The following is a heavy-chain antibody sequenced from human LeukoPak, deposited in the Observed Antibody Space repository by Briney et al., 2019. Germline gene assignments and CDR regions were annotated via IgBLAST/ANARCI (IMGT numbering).Heavy chain of an antibody. CDR2: IDWDDHK. D-gene: IGHD3-22*01. V-gene: IGHV2-70*12. CDR1: GFSLSNSGMC. CDR3: ARSCSGSGYYFSDY. J-gene: IGHJ4*02. Sequence: SGPTLVKPTQTLTLTCTFAGFSLSNSGMCVSWIRQPPGKALEWLAHIDWDDHKYYSTSLKTRLTISKDTSKIQVVLTMTNMDPVDTATYYCARSCSGSGYYFSDYWGQGTLVTVSS.